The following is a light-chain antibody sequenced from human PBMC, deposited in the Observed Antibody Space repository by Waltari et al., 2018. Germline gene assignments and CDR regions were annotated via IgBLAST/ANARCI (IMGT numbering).Light chain of an antibody. V-gene: IGKV3-20*01. CDR1: QSAART. Sequence: DIVLTQSPGTLSLSPGERATISCRASQSAARTLAWYQQNTGKAPRLFIYDTSTRATVIAGRFSGSGFGIDVSLTISRLEPEDFAVHYCQKYGNLPATFGQGTKVEIK. CDR2: DTS. J-gene: IGKJ1*01. CDR3: QKYGNLPAT.